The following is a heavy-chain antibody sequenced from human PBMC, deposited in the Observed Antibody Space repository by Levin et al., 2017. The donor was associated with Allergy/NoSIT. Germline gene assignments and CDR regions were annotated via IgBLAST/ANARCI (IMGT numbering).Heavy chain of an antibody. CDR2: TRNRGNSYTT. V-gene: IGHV3-72*01. CDR1: GFVFSDYY. D-gene: IGHD6-19*01. J-gene: IGHJ4*02. CDR3: ARGNPGGGGGGWRDLDY. Sequence: SCAASGFVFSDYYMDWVRQAPGKGLEWVCRTRNRGNSYTTEYAASVKDRFTISRDDSQNSLYLQMNSLRTEDTAVYYCARGNPGGGGGGWRDLDYWGQGTLVTVSS.